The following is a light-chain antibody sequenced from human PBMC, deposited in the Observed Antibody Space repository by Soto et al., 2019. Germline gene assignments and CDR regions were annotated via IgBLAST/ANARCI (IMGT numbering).Light chain of an antibody. CDR2: DDD. CDR1: NSNIGANS. Sequence: QSVLTQPPSVSAAPGQEVTISCSGSNSNIGANSVSWYQHLPGTAPKVVIYDDDKRPSGIPDRFSGSKSGTSATLDITGLQIGDEADYYCGTWHSTLSVEWVFGGGTKVTVL. CDR3: GTWHSTLSVEWV. J-gene: IGLJ3*02. V-gene: IGLV1-51*01.